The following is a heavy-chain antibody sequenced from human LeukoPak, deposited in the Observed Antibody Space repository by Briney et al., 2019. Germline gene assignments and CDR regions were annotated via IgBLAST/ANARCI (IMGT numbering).Heavy chain of an antibody. CDR2: IYYSGST. CDR3: ARSMITFGGVIVTALGY. Sequence: PSETLSLTCTVSGGSISSGGYYWSWIRQHPGKGLEWIGYIYYSGSTYYNPSLKSRVTISVDTSKNQFSLKLSSVTAADTAVYYCARSMITFGGVIVTALGYWGQGTLVTVSS. J-gene: IGHJ4*02. CDR1: GGSISSGGYY. V-gene: IGHV4-31*03. D-gene: IGHD3-16*02.